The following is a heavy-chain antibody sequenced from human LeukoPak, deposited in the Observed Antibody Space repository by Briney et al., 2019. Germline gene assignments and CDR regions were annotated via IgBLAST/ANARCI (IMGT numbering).Heavy chain of an antibody. CDR1: GDSVPNNRAA. D-gene: IGHD7-27*01. CDR2: TYYRSKWYN. CDR3: TGEWAHYGET. V-gene: IGHV6-1*01. Sequence: SQTLSLTCAISGDSVPNNRAAWNWIRQSPSRGLEWLGRTYYRSKWYNDYALSVKSRIVINPDTSKNQFSLQLNSVSPEDTAVYYCTGEWAHYGETWGRGTLVTVSS. J-gene: IGHJ4*02.